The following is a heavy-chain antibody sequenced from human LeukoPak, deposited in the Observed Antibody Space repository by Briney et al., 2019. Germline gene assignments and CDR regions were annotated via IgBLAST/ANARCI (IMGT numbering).Heavy chain of an antibody. CDR3: ARVELTTTTANDF. J-gene: IGHJ4*02. CDR1: GGTFSSYA. V-gene: IGHV1-69*05. D-gene: IGHD5-24*01. CDR2: IIPIFGTA. Sequence: GASVKVSCKASGGTFSSYAISWVRQAPGQGLEWMGGIIPIFGTANYAQKFQGRVTITTDESTSTAYMELSSLRSEDTAVYYCARVELTTTTANDFWGQGTQVTVSS.